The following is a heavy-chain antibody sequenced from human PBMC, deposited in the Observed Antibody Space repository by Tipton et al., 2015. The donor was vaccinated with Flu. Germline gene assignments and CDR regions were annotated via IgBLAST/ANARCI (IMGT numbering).Heavy chain of an antibody. Sequence: TLSLTCAVYGGSFSGYYWSWIRQPPGKGLEWIGEINHSGSTNYNPSLKSRVTTSVDTSKNQFSLKLSSVTAADTAVYYCARGGRAPLRSSWSNAFDIWGQGTMVTVSS. CDR2: INHSGST. J-gene: IGHJ3*02. CDR3: ARGGRAPLRSSWSNAFDI. D-gene: IGHD6-13*01. V-gene: IGHV4-34*01. CDR1: GGSFSGYY.